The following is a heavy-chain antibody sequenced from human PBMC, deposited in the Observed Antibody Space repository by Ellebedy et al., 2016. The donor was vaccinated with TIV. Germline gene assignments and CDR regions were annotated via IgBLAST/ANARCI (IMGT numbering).Heavy chain of an antibody. D-gene: IGHD3-22*01. Sequence: GGSLRLXCAASGFTFRSYGMHWVRQAPGKGLEWVAVISYDGSNKYYADSVKGRFTISRDNSENTLYLQMNSLRAEDTAVYYCAKEGGRDYDSSGYYEGEFQHWGQGTLVTVSS. CDR2: ISYDGSNK. CDR3: AKEGGRDYDSSGYYEGEFQH. V-gene: IGHV3-30*18. J-gene: IGHJ1*01. CDR1: GFTFRSYG.